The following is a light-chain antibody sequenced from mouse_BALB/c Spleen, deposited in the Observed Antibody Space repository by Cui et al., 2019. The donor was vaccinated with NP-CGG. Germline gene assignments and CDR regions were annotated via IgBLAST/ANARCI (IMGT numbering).Light chain of an antibody. Sequence: AVATQESPLTTSPGETVTLTCRSSTGAVTTSNYANWVQEKPDHLFTGLIGGTNNRAPGVPARFSGSLIGDKAALTITGAQTEDEAMYFCALWYSNHWVFGGGTKLTVL. V-gene: IGLV1*01. CDR1: TGAVTTSNY. CDR2: GTN. J-gene: IGLJ1*01. CDR3: ALWYSNHWV.